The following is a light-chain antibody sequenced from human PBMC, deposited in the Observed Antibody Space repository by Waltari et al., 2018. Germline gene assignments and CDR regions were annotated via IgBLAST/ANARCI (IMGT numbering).Light chain of an antibody. CDR2: DIY. V-gene: IGLV2-11*01. CDR3: CAFAATPL. Sequence: QSALPPPRSVSGSPGQSVTTSCTRPGRAVRGSSHVPWYQQHPGKAPKLIIYDIYKRPSGVPDRFSGSKSDNTASLTISGLQAEDEADFFCCAFAATPLFGGGTKLTVL. CDR1: GRAVRGSSH. J-gene: IGLJ3*02.